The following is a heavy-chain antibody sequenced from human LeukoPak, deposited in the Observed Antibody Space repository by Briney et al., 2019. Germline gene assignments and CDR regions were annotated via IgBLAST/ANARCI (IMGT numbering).Heavy chain of an antibody. V-gene: IGHV3-21*06. J-gene: IGHJ4*02. CDR1: GFTFSSYG. CDR2: ITGSGPYM. CDR3: VRDVGAVRGEVYFDY. D-gene: IGHD3-10*01. Sequence: GGSLRLSCAASGFTFSSYGMHWVRLSPGKGLEWVSSITGSGPYMLYADSVKHRFTISRDNTKNLLYLEMNSLRAEDTAMYFCVRDVGAVRGEVYFDYWGQGTLVTVSS.